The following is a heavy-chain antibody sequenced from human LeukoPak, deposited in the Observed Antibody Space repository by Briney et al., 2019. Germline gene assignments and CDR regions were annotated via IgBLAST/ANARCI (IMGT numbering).Heavy chain of an antibody. Sequence: GSLCPSRAASGFTYSTSEMNWVSQAPGKGLAWISYISSRGRTIFYADSVKGRFIISRDNAKNSLYLQMNSLRAEDTAVYYCARDSGGHNYALDGFDI. CDR2: ISSRGRTI. CDR3: ARDSGGHNYALDGFDI. J-gene: IGHJ3*02. D-gene: IGHD5-24*01. V-gene: IGHV3-48*03. CDR1: GFTYSTSE.